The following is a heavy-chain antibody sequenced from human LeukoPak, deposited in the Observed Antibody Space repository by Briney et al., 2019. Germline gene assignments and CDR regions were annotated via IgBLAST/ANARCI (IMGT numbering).Heavy chain of an antibody. CDR3: AREKTRDSSGYPFFDY. Sequence: SGTLSLTCTVSGGSISSYYWSWIRQPPGKGLEWIGYIYYSGSTNYNPSLKGRVTISVDTSKNQFSLKLSSVTAADTAVYYCAREKTRDSSGYPFFDYWGQGTLVTVSS. CDR2: IYYSGST. J-gene: IGHJ4*02. V-gene: IGHV4-59*01. D-gene: IGHD3-22*01. CDR1: GGSISSYY.